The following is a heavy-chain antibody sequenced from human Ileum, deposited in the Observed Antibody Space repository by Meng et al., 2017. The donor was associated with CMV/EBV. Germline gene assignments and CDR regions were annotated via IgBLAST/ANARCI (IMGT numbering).Heavy chain of an antibody. Sequence: SGYGFTGWWIGGVRQVPGKGLEWIGIVCPGDSQGICRPYFQGQVTFSADKSVTTDYLQWTSLKDSDTAICYCARFAGPNFRSSRFDPWGQGTLVTVSS. J-gene: IGHJ5*02. CDR1: GYGFTGWW. V-gene: IGHV5-51*01. D-gene: IGHD2-2*01. CDR2: VCPGDSQG. CDR3: ARFAGPNFRSSRFDP.